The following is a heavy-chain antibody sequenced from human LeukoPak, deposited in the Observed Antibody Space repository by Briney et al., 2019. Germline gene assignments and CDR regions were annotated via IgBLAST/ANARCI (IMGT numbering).Heavy chain of an antibody. J-gene: IGHJ4*02. Sequence: PSETLSLTCTDSGGSISNGTYYWSWIPQPDGMGLAWIGRIYSSGSTNYNPSLKSRVIISVDTSKSQFSLKVTSVTAADTAIYYCARGGGRQMPTGWNYFDSWGQGTLVTVSS. CDR1: GGSISNGTYY. CDR2: IYSSGST. D-gene: IGHD5-24*01. CDR3: ARGGGRQMPTGWNYFDS. V-gene: IGHV4-61*02.